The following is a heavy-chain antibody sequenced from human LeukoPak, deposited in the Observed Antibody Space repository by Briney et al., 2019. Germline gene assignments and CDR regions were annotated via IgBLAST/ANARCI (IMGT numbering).Heavy chain of an antibody. Sequence: GGSLRLSCAASGFTFSNYALSWVRQTPGKGLEWVSSISSSSSYIYYADSVKGRFTISRDNAKNSLYLQMNSLRAEDTAVYYCARDLGWFGGLFDYWGQGTLVTVSS. D-gene: IGHD3-10*01. J-gene: IGHJ4*02. CDR2: ISSSSSYI. V-gene: IGHV3-21*01. CDR1: GFTFSNYA. CDR3: ARDLGWFGGLFDY.